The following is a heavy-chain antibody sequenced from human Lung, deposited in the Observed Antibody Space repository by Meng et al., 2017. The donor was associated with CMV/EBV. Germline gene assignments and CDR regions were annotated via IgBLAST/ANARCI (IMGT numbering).Heavy chain of an antibody. J-gene: IGHJ4*02. CDR3: ARGHYDSSGYPIDY. CDR2: TYYRSKWYN. V-gene: IGHV6-1*01. CDR1: GDSVSSNSAA. Sequence: LRLSCAISGDSVSSNSAAWNWIGQSPSRGLEWLGRTYYRSKWYNDYAVSVKSRITINPDTSKNQFSLQLNSVTPEDTAVYYCARGHYDSSGYPIDYWGQGTLVTVSS. D-gene: IGHD3-22*01.